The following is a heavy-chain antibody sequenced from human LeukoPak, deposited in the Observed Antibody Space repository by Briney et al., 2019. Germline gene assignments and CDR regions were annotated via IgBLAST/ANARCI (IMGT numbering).Heavy chain of an antibody. J-gene: IGHJ4*02. Sequence: ASVKVSCKASGYTFTSYYMHWVRQAPGQGLEWMGIINPSGGSTSYAQKFQGRVTMTRDTSTSTVYMELSSLRSEATAVYCCARDRWSGYSSFDYWGQGTLVTVSS. V-gene: IGHV1-46*01. CDR3: ARDRWSGYSSFDY. CDR1: GYTFTSYY. D-gene: IGHD3-3*01. CDR2: INPSGGST.